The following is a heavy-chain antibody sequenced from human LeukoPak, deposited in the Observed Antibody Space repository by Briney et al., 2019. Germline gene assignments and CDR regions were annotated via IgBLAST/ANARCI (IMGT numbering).Heavy chain of an antibody. D-gene: IGHD3-16*01. V-gene: IGHV1-18*01. J-gene: IGHJ4*02. Sequence: ASVKVSCKASGYSFTSYGISWVRQAPGQGLEWMGWISGYTGNTNYARKLQGRVSMTTDTSTTTVYMELRSLRSDDTAVYYCARDLSMIGGVTDDYWGQGTLVTVSS. CDR2: ISGYTGNT. CDR1: GYSFTSYG. CDR3: ARDLSMIGGVTDDY.